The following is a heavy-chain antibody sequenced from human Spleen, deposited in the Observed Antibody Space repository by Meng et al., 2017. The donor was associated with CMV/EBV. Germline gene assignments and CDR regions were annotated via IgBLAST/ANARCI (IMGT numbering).Heavy chain of an antibody. CDR2: INHSGST. D-gene: IGHD6-13*01. CDR3: ARVSSSWYGGGFDP. CDR1: GGSFSGYY. J-gene: IGHJ5*02. Sequence: AGYGGSFSGYYWSWIRQPPGKGLEWIGEINHSGSTNYNPSLKSRVTISVDTSKNQFSLKLSSVTAADTAVYYCARVSSSWYGGGFDPWGQGTLVTVSS. V-gene: IGHV4-34*01.